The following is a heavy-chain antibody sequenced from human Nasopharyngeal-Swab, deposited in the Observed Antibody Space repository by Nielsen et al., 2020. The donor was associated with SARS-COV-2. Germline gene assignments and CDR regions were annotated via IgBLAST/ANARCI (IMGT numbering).Heavy chain of an antibody. CDR3: ASGRVVPAAMPNY. CDR2: IIAGTGNT. J-gene: IGHJ4*02. Sequence: ASVKVSCKASGYTFNNYSMHWVRQAPGQRLEWMGWIIAGTGNTKYSQKFQGRVTITRDTSASTAYMDLSSLRSEDTAVYYCASGRVVPAAMPNYWGQGTLATVSS. V-gene: IGHV1-3*01. CDR1: GYTFNNYS. D-gene: IGHD2-2*01.